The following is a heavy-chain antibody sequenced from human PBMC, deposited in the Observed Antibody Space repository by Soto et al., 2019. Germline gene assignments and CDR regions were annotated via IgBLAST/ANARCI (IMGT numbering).Heavy chain of an antibody. V-gene: IGHV3-9*01. CDR1: GFTFDDYA. D-gene: IGHD3-10*01. Sequence: DVQLVESGGDLVQPGRSLRLSCAASGFTFDDYAMHWVRQVPGKGLEWVAGINWDSDTIAYAASVRGRCTISRDNAKNSLYLQMNSLRAEDTALYYCAKDFHTNMALMDVWGKGTTVTVSS. CDR2: INWDSDTI. CDR3: AKDFHTNMALMDV. J-gene: IGHJ6*04.